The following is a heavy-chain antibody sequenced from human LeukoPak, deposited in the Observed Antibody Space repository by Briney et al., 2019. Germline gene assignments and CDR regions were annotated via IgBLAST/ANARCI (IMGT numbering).Heavy chain of an antibody. V-gene: IGHV3-9*01. Sequence: GGSLRLSCAASGFTFDDYAMHWVRQAPGKGLEWVSGISWNSGSIGYADSVKGRFTISRDNAKNSLYLQMNSLRAEDTALYYCAKDMGQPLSWDFDYWGQGTLVTVSS. D-gene: IGHD2-2*01. CDR3: AKDMGQPLSWDFDY. CDR1: GFTFDDYA. J-gene: IGHJ4*02. CDR2: ISWNSGSI.